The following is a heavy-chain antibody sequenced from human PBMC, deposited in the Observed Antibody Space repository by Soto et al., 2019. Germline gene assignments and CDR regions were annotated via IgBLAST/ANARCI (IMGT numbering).Heavy chain of an antibody. Sequence: KSSETLSLTCTVSGGSFNSADYYWSWVRQPPGKGLEWIGYIYYSGSTYLNPSLKSRGTISKDTSRNQFSLRLSSVTAADTAVYYCARAIVVTIGGMDVWGQGTTVTVSS. CDR3: ARAIVVTIGGMDV. CDR1: GGSFNSADYY. V-gene: IGHV4-30-4*01. J-gene: IGHJ6*02. CDR2: IYYSGST. D-gene: IGHD5-12*01.